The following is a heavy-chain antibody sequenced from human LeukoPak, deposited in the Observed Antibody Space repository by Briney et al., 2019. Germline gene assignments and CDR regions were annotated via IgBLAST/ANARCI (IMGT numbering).Heavy chain of an antibody. Sequence: SETLSLTCTLSGRSISSSRYYWGGIPQPPGKGVEWIGRIYYSGSTYFTPSLKSRVTISVDTSKNPFSLKLSSVTAADTAVYFCARHVFRLRGYSYGHFDYWGQGTLVTVSS. D-gene: IGHD5-18*01. CDR2: IYYSGST. J-gene: IGHJ4*02. V-gene: IGHV4-39*01. CDR1: GRSISSSRYY. CDR3: ARHVFRLRGYSYGHFDY.